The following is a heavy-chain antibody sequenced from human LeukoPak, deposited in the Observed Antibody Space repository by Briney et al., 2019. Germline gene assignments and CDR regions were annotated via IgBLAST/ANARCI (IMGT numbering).Heavy chain of an antibody. CDR3: ARGLIGSYSYYYMDV. CDR1: GYTFTSYG. D-gene: IGHD3-10*01. V-gene: IGHV1-18*01. J-gene: IGHJ6*03. CDR2: ISAYNGNT. Sequence: ASVKVSCKASGYTFTSYGISWVRQAPGQGLEWMGWISAYNGNTNYAQNFQGRVTMTRDTSISTAYMDLSRLRSDDTAMYYCARGLIGSYSYYYMDVWGKGTTVTISS.